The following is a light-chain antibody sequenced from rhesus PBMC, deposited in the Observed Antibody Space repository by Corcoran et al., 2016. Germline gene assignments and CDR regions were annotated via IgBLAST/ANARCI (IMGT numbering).Light chain of an antibody. Sequence: DIQMTQSPSALSASVGDRVTISRRASKNIYRTLARYPQKPGKAPPLLINGASTLQPGIPPGCSGTGSGTDLPLPLHSLQPEDSAAYYCQHDYNNPSIFGRGTRVEIK. J-gene: IGKJ2*01. CDR1: KNIYRT. CDR3: QHDYNNPSI. V-gene: IGKV1-25*01. CDR2: GAS.